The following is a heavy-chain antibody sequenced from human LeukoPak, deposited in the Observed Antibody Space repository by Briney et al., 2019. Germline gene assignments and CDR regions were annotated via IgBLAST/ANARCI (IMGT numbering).Heavy chain of an antibody. J-gene: IGHJ3*02. CDR1: AFTVSSNY. V-gene: IGHV3-53*01. CDR3: ARGRLAVAGDTFDI. CDR2: IYSGGST. Sequence: GGSLRLSCAASAFTVSSNYMSWVRQAPGKGLEWVSVIYSGGSTYYADSVKGRFTISRDNSKNTLYIQMNSLRAEDTAVYYCARGRLAVAGDTFDIWGQGTMVTVSS. D-gene: IGHD6-19*01.